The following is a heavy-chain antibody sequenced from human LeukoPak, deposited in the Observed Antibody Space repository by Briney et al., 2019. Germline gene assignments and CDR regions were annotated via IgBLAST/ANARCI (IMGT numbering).Heavy chain of an antibody. CDR3: ARDLRLGSTTGWFDP. J-gene: IGHJ5*02. CDR1: GYSFTTYY. D-gene: IGHD1-26*01. Sequence: ASVKVSCKASGYSFTTYYIYWVRQAPGQGLECMGLINPSAGTTSYAQKFQGRVTMTRDMSTTTVYMELSSLRSDDTAVYYCARDLRLGSTTGWFDPWGQGTQVTVSS. CDR2: INPSAGTT. V-gene: IGHV1-46*01.